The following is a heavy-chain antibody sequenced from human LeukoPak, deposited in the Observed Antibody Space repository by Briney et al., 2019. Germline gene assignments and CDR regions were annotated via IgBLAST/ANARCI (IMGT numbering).Heavy chain of an antibody. CDR3: ARDREGGWFDP. Sequence: SETLSLTCTVSGGSISSYYWSWFRQPPGKGLEWIGYIYYSGSTRYNPSLKSRVPISVDTSKNQFSLKLSSVTAADTAVYYCARDREGGWFDPWGQGTLVTVSS. CDR1: GGSISSYY. CDR2: IYYSGST. J-gene: IGHJ5*02. V-gene: IGHV4-59*01. D-gene: IGHD1-26*01.